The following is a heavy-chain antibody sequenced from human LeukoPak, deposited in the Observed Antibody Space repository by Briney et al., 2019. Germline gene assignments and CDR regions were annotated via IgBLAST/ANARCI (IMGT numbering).Heavy chain of an antibody. J-gene: IGHJ3*02. Sequence: AGGSLRLSCAASGFTFDDYAMHWVRQAPGKGLEWVSGISWNSGSIGYADSVKGRFTISRDNAKNSLYLQMNSLRAEDMALYYCAKGVGVVVSDAFDIWGQGTMVTVSS. D-gene: IGHD2-2*01. CDR2: ISWNSGSI. V-gene: IGHV3-9*03. CDR1: GFTFDDYA. CDR3: AKGVGVVVSDAFDI.